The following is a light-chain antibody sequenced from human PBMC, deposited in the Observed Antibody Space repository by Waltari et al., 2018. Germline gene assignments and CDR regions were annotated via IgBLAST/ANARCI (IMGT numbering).Light chain of an antibody. J-gene: IGKJ1*01. CDR2: WAS. Sequence: DIVMTQSPDSLAVYLGERATINCKSSQSVLYTSNNKNNLAWFQQKPGKPPKLLIYWASTRESGVPDRFSGSGSGTDFTLTISSLQAEDVAVYYCQQYYSTPWTFGQGTKVEIK. CDR3: QQYYSTPWT. V-gene: IGKV4-1*01. CDR1: QSVLYTSNNKNN.